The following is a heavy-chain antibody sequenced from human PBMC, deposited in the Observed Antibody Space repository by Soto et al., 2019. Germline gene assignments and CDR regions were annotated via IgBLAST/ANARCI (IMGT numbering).Heavy chain of an antibody. CDR1: GGTFVRHV. CDR2: INPLSGIP. J-gene: IGHJ4*02. D-gene: IGHD2-2*01. Sequence: QVQLVQSGAEVKKPESSVKVSCKTSGGTFVRHVISWVRQAPGQGPEWMGKINPLSGIPNYAQKFQDRVTFTADTDSSTSYMELSSLRSDDPAVYSCAAPACAATWCSPSHNLDHWGQGTLVTVSS. V-gene: IGHV1-69*09. CDR3: AAPACAATWCSPSHNLDH.